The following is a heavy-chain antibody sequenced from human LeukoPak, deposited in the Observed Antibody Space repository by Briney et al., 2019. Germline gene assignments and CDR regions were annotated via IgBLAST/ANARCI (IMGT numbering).Heavy chain of an antibody. CDR1: GGSVRSTDYY. Sequence: PSETLSLTCTVSGGSVRSTDYYWGWIRQPPGKGLEWIGSIYYSGSTYYNPSLKSRVTISVDTSKNQFSLKLSSVTAADTAVYYCARVVYACSNGVCYRDRFDYWGQGTLVTVSS. CDR3: ARVVYACSNGVCYRDRFDY. CDR2: IYYSGST. V-gene: IGHV4-39*07. D-gene: IGHD2-8*01. J-gene: IGHJ4*02.